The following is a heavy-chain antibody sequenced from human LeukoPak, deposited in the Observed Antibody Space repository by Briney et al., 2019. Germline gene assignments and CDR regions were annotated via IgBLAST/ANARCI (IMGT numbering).Heavy chain of an antibody. J-gene: IGHJ5*02. D-gene: IGHD3-22*01. CDR3: ARQYYYDSSGLQGDWFDP. V-gene: IGHV4-4*09. Sequence: SETLSLTCTVSGGSISSYYWSRIRQPPGKGLEWIGYIYTSGSTNYNPSLKSRVTISVDTSKNQFSLKLSSVTAADTAVYYCARQYYYDSSGLQGDWFDPWGQGTLVTVSS. CDR2: IYTSGST. CDR1: GGSISSYY.